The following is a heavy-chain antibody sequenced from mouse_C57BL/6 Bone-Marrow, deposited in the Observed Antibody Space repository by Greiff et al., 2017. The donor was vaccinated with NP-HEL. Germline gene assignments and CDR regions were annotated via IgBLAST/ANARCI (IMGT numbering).Heavy chain of an antibody. CDR1: GYAFSSSW. J-gene: IGHJ3*01. Sequence: VQGVESGPELVKPGASVKISCKASGYAFSSSWMNWVKQRPGKGLEWIGRIYPGDGDTNYNGKFKGKATLTADKSSSTAYMQLSSLTSEDSAVYFCARWGEANYYGSHFAYWGQGTLVTVSA. D-gene: IGHD1-1*01. CDR3: ARWGEANYYGSHFAY. V-gene: IGHV1-82*01. CDR2: IYPGDGDT.